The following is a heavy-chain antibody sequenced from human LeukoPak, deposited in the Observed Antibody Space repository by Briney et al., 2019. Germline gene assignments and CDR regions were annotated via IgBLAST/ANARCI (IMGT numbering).Heavy chain of an antibody. Sequence: PGPSLRPSCAPSGLTFISYAMRWVPHAPAGGLGRVSVISYDVGNKYKAHSVKGRFTISRDNSKNTLYLQMISLRAEDTAVYYCAKDRGTTNSIDVWGKGTTVTVSS. CDR2: ISYDVGNK. CDR3: AKDRGTTNSIDV. V-gene: IGHV3-30*04. D-gene: IGHD3-10*01. J-gene: IGHJ6*03. CDR1: GLTFISYA.